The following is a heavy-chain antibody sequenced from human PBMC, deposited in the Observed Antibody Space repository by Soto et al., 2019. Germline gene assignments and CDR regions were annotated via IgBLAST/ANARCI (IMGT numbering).Heavy chain of an antibody. CDR1: LDTCAGFG. CDR3: ARQISDYDTGPNFQHDFDS. J-gene: IGHJ4*02. Sequence: GESLQVGSSVVLDTCAGFGGTLIRQKPSKGGGWMGRIYTSDSQTYYSPSFRGHVNISATKSITTVFMQWSSLRASDTAMYYCARQISDYDTGPNFQHDFDSWGQGTPVTVSS. CDR2: IYTSDSQT. V-gene: IGHV5-10-1*01. D-gene: IGHD3-22*01.